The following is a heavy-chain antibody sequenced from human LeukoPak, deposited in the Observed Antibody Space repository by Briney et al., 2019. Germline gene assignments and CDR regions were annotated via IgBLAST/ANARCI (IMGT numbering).Heavy chain of an antibody. V-gene: IGHV5-51*01. CDR2: IYPGDSDT. Sequence: GAALKISSKGAGYSFTNYWIGWVRRMPGKDLQWLGIIYPGDSDTRYSPSFQGQVTVSADRSISTAYLQWSSLKASDTAMYSCPSDRGSGYSDYWGQGTLVTVSS. J-gene: IGHJ4*02. CDR1: GYSFTNYW. D-gene: IGHD3-22*01. CDR3: PSDRGSGYSDY.